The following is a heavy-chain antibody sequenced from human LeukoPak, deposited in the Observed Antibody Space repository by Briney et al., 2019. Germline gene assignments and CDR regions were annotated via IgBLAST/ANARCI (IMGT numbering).Heavy chain of an antibody. CDR1: GGSFSSHY. V-gene: IGHV4-4*07. J-gene: IGHJ4*02. CDR3: ARDSYYYGSGTPFDY. Sequence: SETLSLTCTVSGGSFSSHYWSWIRQPAGKGLEWIGRIYTSGSTNYNPSLKSRVTMSVDTSKSQFSLKLSSVTAADTAVYYCARDSYYYGSGTPFDYWGQGTLVTVSS. D-gene: IGHD3-10*01. CDR2: IYTSGST.